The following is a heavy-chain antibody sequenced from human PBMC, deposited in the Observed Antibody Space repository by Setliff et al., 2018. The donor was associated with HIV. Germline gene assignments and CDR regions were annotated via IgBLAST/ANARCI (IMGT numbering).Heavy chain of an antibody. Sequence: SSETLSLTCTVSDASISNYHWSWIRQPPGKGLEWIGYIYYSGSTNYNPSLKSRVTISVDTSKSQFSLKLSSVTAADTAVYYCARGRRSTSSYYYYYYMDVWGKGTTVTVSS. J-gene: IGHJ6*03. D-gene: IGHD2-2*01. CDR3: ARGRRSTSSYYYYYYMDV. V-gene: IGHV4-59*01. CDR1: DASISNYH. CDR2: IYYSGST.